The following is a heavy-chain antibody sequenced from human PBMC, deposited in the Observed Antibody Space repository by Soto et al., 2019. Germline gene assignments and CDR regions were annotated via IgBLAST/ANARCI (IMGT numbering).Heavy chain of an antibody. CDR3: ARDTPTGRSLVFPSDNMDV. CDR2: IIPIFGTA. J-gene: IGHJ6*02. V-gene: IGHV1-69*13. D-gene: IGHD6-13*01. CDR1: GGTFSSYA. Sequence: GASVKVSCKASGGTFSSYAISWVRQAPGQGLEWMGGIIPIFGTANYAQKFQGRVTITADESTSTAYMELSSLRSEDTAVYYCARDTPTGRSLVFPSDNMDVWGQGTTVTVSS.